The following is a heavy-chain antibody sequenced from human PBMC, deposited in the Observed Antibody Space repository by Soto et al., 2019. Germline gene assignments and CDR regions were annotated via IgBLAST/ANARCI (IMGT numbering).Heavy chain of an antibody. J-gene: IGHJ1*01. CDR2: ISSGGSP. CDR1: DESVTSPGNY. CDR3: TLNHCAGGGCYDRDY. D-gene: IGHD2-15*01. V-gene: IGHV4-31*11. Sequence: PSETLSLTCDVSDESVTSPGNYWNWIRQRPDTGLEWIGYISSGGSPFYNPSLKSRASISLDTSKNVISLTLRSVTAADTAVYYCTLNHCAGGGCYDRDYWGRGTRVTVSS.